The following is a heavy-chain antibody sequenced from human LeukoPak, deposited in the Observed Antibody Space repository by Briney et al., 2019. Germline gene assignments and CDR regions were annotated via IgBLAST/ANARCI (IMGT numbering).Heavy chain of an antibody. CDR3: ARGGGQYYMDG. V-gene: IGHV4-34*01. CDR1: GGSFSGYY. Sequence: PSETLSLTCAVYGGSFSGYYWSWIRQPPGKGLEWIGEINHSGSTNYNPSLKSRVTISVDTSKNQFSLKLSSVTAADTAVYYCARGGGQYYMDGWAKGPRSPSP. J-gene: IGHJ6*03. CDR2: INHSGST. D-gene: IGHD3-16*01.